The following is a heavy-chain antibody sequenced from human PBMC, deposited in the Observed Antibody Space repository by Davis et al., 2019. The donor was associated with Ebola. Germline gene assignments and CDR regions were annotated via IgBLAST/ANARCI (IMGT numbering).Heavy chain of an antibody. CDR3: ARRVRSGDPGMDV. CDR1: AYNFPSYW. J-gene: IGHJ6*02. CDR2: FYPADSST. V-gene: IGHV5-51*01. Sequence: KVSCKGSAYNFPSYWIAWVRQMPGKGLEWMGSFYPADSSTRYSPSFQGQVTISADKSISTAYLEWSSLEASDTAMYFCARRVRSGDPGMDVWGQGTTVTVSS. D-gene: IGHD6-19*01.